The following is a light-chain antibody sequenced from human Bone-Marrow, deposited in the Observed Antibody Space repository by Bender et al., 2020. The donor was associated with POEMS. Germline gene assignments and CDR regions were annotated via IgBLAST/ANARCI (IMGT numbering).Light chain of an antibody. CDR1: NSDVGSYDL. CDR2: EVN. Sequence: QSTLTQPASVSGSPGQSITISCTGTNSDVGSYDLVSWYQQHPGKAPKFMIYEVNKRPSGISDRFSGSKSGTSASLAITGLQSDDEAIYFCVAWDASLNGWVFGGGTKLTVL. CDR3: VAWDASLNGWV. V-gene: IGLV2-14*02. J-gene: IGLJ3*02.